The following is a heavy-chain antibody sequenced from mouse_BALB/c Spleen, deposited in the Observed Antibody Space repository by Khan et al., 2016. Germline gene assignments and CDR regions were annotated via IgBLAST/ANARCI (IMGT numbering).Heavy chain of an antibody. CDR3: ARGRRGDAIDY. Sequence: EVQLVESGTGLVKPSQSLSLTCSVTGYSITSGYYWNWIRQFPGNNLEWMGYISYDGSNNYNPSLKNRISIARDTSKNQFFLKLNSVTTEDTATYYCARGRRGDAIDYWVQGTSVTVSS. CDR2: ISYDGSN. V-gene: IGHV3-6*02. CDR1: GYSITSGYY. D-gene: IGHD2-12*01. J-gene: IGHJ4*01.